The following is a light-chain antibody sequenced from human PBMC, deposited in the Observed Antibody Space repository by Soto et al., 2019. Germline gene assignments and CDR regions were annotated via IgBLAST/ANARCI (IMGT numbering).Light chain of an antibody. J-gene: IGLJ2*01. CDR3: AAWDDTLNGSGV. CDR2: SNN. V-gene: IGLV1-44*01. Sequence: QSVLTQPPSASGTPGQRVTISCSGSSSNIGSNTVNWYQQLPGTAPKLLIYSNNQRPSGVPGRFSGSKSGTSASLAISGLQSEDEADYYCAAWDDTLNGSGVFGGGTKLTVL. CDR1: SSNIGSNT.